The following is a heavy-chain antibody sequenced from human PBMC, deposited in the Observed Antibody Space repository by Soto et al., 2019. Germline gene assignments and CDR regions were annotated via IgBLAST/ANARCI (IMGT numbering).Heavy chain of an antibody. Sequence: GGSLRLSCTASGFTFGDYAMSWFRQAPGKGLEWVGFIRSKAYGGTTEYAASVKGRFTISRDDSKSIAYLQMNSLKTEDTAVYYCTRDRYSSSSLGWFDPWGQGTLVIVSS. J-gene: IGHJ5*02. V-gene: IGHV3-49*03. CDR2: IRSKAYGGTT. CDR3: TRDRYSSSSLGWFDP. CDR1: GFTFGDYA. D-gene: IGHD6-6*01.